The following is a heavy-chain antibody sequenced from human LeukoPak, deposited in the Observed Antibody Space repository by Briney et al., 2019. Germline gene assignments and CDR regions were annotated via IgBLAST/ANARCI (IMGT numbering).Heavy chain of an antibody. Sequence: PSETLSLTCTVSGGSITNYYWSWIRQPPGKGLEWIGYIFYRGSTNYNPSLKSRVTISVDTSKNQFSLRLSSVTAADTAVYYCARHASAYDRFAYWGQGTLVTVSS. CDR1: GGSITNYY. CDR2: IFYRGST. J-gene: IGHJ4*02. V-gene: IGHV4-59*08. D-gene: IGHD3-22*01. CDR3: ARHASAYDRFAY.